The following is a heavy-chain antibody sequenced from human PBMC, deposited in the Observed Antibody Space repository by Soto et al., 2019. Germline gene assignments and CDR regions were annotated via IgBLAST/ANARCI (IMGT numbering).Heavy chain of an antibody. V-gene: IGHV1-3*01. CDR1: GYTFPRYA. CDR2: INPANGNT. Sequence: QVQLVQSGAEVKKPGASVKVSCKTSGYTFPRYALHWVRQAPGQRLEWMGWINPANGNTKYSQKSQGRVTFTRDTSAGTACMVLGSLISEDTAVYYCARRGALTSYFFGYYFDYWGQGTLVTVSS. CDR3: ARRGALTSYFFGYYFDY. D-gene: IGHD3-9*01. J-gene: IGHJ4*02.